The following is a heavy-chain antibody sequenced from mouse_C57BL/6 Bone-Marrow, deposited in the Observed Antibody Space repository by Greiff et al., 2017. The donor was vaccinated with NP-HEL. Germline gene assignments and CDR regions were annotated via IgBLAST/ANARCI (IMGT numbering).Heavy chain of an antibody. D-gene: IGHD2-12*01. J-gene: IGHJ3*01. CDR1: GFTFSNYW. Sequence: EVKLMESGGGLVQPGGSMKLSCVASGFTFSNYWMNWVRQSPEKGLEWVAQIRLKSDNYATHYAESVKGRFTISRDDSKSSVYLQMNNLRAEDTGIYYCTVLRRIAYWGQGTLVTVSA. CDR2: IRLKSDNYAT. CDR3: TVLRRIAY. V-gene: IGHV6-3*01.